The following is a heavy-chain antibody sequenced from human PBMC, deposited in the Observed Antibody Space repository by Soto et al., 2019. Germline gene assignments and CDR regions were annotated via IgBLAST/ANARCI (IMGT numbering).Heavy chain of an antibody. CDR3: TRGASDFWGAYPEIHFFDY. CDR2: ISYDETNK. CDR1: EFTFSTYP. D-gene: IGHD3-3*01. V-gene: IGHV3-30-3*01. J-gene: IGHJ4*01. Sequence: XGALKLSCSASEFTFSTYPMHWVRQAPGKGLEWVAVISYDETNKYYADSVKGRFTISRDNSKNTLYLQMNNLRADDTAVYYCTRGASDFWGAYPEIHFFDYWGQGTVVTVS.